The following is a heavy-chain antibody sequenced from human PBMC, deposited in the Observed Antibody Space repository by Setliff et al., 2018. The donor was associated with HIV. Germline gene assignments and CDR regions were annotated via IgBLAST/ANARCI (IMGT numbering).Heavy chain of an antibody. D-gene: IGHD3-9*01. V-gene: IGHV1-24*01. J-gene: IGHJ3*02. Sequence: RASVKVSCKVSGYSLTELSIHWVRQAPGEGLEWMGGFDPEDDETVYAEKFQGRVTMTEDTSTDTAYMALSSLRSEDTAMYYCATSGFYDILTGPTPGVFDIWGQGTMVTV. CDR3: ATSGFYDILTGPTPGVFDI. CDR1: GYSLTELS. CDR2: FDPEDDET.